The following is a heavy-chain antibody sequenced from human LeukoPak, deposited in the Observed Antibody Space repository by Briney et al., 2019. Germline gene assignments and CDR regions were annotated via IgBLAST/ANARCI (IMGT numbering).Heavy chain of an antibody. CDR1: GFTFSSYG. Sequence: GGSLRLSCAASGFTFSSYGMHWVRQAPGKGLEWVAFIRYDGSNKYYADSVKGRFTISRDNSKNTLYLQMNSLRAEDTAVYYCAKERGGNSRYYYYYYMDVWGKGTTVTVSS. CDR2: IRYDGSNK. CDR3: AKERGGNSRYYYYYYMDV. D-gene: IGHD4-23*01. V-gene: IGHV3-30*02. J-gene: IGHJ6*03.